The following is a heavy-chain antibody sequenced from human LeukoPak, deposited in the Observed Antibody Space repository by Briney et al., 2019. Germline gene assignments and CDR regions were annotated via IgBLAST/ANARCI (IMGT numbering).Heavy chain of an antibody. CDR3: ARVPPGNYYYYMDV. CDR1: GGSISSSSYY. Sequence: PSETLSLTCTVSGGSISSSSYYWRWIRQPPGKGLEWIGYIYYSGSTNYNPSLKSRVTISVDTSKNQFSLKLSSVTAADTAVYYCARVPPGNYYYYMDVWGKGTTVTVSS. V-gene: IGHV4-61*01. J-gene: IGHJ6*03. CDR2: IYYSGST.